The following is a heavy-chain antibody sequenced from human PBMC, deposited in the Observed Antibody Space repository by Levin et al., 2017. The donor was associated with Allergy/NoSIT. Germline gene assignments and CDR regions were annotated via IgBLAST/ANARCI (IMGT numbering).Heavy chain of an antibody. J-gene: IGHJ4*02. CDR2: ISGSGAAT. D-gene: IGHD6-19*01. V-gene: IGHV3-23*01. Sequence: AGGSLRLSCAASGFTFDNYAMSWVRQAPGKGLEWVSAISGSGAATYYADSVRGRFTISRDNSKNTLYLQMNSLRAEDTAVYYCAKGPPRPYGTGWYYFDYWGQGTLVTVSS. CDR1: GFTFDNYA. CDR3: AKGPPRPYGTGWYYFDY.